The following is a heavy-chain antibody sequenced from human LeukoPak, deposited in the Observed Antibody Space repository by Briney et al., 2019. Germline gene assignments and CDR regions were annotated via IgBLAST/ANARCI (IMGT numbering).Heavy chain of an antibody. CDR1: GYSFTSYW. CDR2: IYPGDSDT. D-gene: IGHD1-7*01. V-gene: IGHV5-51*01. Sequence: GESLKISCKGSGYSFTSYWIGWVRQMPGKGLEWMGIIYPGDSDTRYSPSFQGQVTISADKSISTAYLQWSSLKASDTAMYYCARFGAITGTTRAPDYWGQGTLVTVS. CDR3: ARFGAITGTTRAPDY. J-gene: IGHJ4*02.